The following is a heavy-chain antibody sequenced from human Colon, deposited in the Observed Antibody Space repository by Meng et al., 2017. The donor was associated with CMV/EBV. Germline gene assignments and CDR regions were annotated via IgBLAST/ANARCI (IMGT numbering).Heavy chain of an antibody. CDR2: INPTGGST. CDR3: ARGGDYSNTGYYYGMDV. Sequence: ASVKVSCKTSGYTFTAYSVFWMRQAPGQGLEWIGMINPTGGSTSFAPDFRGRVTLTRDTSTSTVYMEVSSLRSEDTAVYYCARGGDYSNTGYYYGMDVWGQGTTVTVSS. D-gene: IGHD4-11*01. CDR1: GYTFTAYS. V-gene: IGHV1-46*01. J-gene: IGHJ6*02.